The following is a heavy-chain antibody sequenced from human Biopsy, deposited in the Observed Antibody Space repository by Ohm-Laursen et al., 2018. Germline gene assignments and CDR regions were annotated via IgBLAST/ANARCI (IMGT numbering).Heavy chain of an antibody. J-gene: IGHJ6*04. CDR3: AATSTLYYYYYAMDV. CDR2: IVIGSGHT. Sequence: ESSVKVSCKASGFTFSSSAVQWVRQARGQRLEWIGWIVIGSGHTNYAQKFQERVTITRDMSTSTAYMELTSLRSEDTAVYYCAATSTLYYYYYAMDVWDKGTTITVSS. V-gene: IGHV1-58*01. CDR1: GFTFSSSA.